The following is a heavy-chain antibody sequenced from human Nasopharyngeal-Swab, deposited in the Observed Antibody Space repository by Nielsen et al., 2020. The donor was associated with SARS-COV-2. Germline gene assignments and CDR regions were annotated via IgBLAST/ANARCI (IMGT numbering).Heavy chain of an antibody. CDR3: ARARGDLGY. CDR2: INSDGSST. CDR1: GFTFSSYW. V-gene: IGHV3-74*01. Sequence: GESLKISCAASGFTFSSYWMHWVRQAPGKGLVWVSRINSDGSSTSYADSAKGRFTISRDNAKNTLYLQMNSLRAEDTAVYYCARARGDLGYWGQGTLVTVSS. D-gene: IGHD5-12*01. J-gene: IGHJ4*02.